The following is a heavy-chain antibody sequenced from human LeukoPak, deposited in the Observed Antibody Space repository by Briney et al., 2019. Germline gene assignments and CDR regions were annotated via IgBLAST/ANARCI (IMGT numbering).Heavy chain of an antibody. CDR2: TYYRSKWYN. CDR3: ARGTAVVPAAMSYYYYYMDV. D-gene: IGHD2-2*01. V-gene: IGHV6-1*01. J-gene: IGHJ6*03. Sequence: SQILSLTCAISGDSVSSNSAAWNWIRQSPSRGLEWLGRTYYRSKWYNDYAVSVKSRITINPDTSKNQFSLQLNSVTPEDTAVYYCARGTAVVPAAMSYYYYYMDVWGKGTTVTISS. CDR1: GDSVSSNSAA.